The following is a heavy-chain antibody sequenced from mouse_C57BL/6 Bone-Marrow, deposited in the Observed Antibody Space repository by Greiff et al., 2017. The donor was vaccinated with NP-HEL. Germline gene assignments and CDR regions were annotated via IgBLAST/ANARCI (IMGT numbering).Heavy chain of an antibody. V-gene: IGHV3-6*01. CDR1: GYSITSGYY. CDR3: ARDSSDAMDY. CDR2: ISYDGSN. J-gene: IGHJ4*01. D-gene: IGHD3-2*02. Sequence: EVQLQESGPGLVKPSQSLSLTCSVTGYSITSGYYWNWLRQFPGNKLAWMGYISYDGSNNYNPSPKNRISITRDTSKNQFFLKLNSLTTEDTATDDCARDSSDAMDYWGQGTSVTVSS.